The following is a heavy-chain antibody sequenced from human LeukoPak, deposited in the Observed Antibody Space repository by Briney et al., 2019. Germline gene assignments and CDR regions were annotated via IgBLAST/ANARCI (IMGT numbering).Heavy chain of an antibody. CDR2: IYYSGST. D-gene: IGHD2-15*01. J-gene: IGHJ4*02. V-gene: IGHV4-39*01. CDR3: ARRIDCSGGSCYWEYFDY. CDR1: GGSISSSSYY. Sequence: SETLSLTCTVSGGSISSSSYYWGWIRQPSGKGLEWIGSIYYSGSTYYNPSLKSRVTISVDTSKNQFSLKLSSVTAADTAVYYCARRIDCSGGSCYWEYFDYWGQGTLVTVSS.